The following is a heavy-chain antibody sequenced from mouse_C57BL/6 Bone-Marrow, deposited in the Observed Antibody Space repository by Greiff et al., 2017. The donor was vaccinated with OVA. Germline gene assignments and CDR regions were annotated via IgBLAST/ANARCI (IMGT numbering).Heavy chain of an antibody. V-gene: IGHV5-17*01. CDR2: ISSGSSTI. D-gene: IGHD2-4*01. Sequence: EVQRVESGGGLVKPGGSLKLSCAASGFTFSDYGMHWVRQAPEKGLEWVAYISSGSSTIYYADTVKGRFTISRDNAKNTLFLQMTSLRSEDTAMYDCARKGARGLRRYFDYWGQGTTLTVSS. CDR1: GFTFSDYG. CDR3: ARKGARGLRRYFDY. J-gene: IGHJ2*01.